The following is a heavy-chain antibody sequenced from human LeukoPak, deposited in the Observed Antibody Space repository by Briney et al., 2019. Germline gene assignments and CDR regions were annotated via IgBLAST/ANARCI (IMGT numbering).Heavy chain of an antibody. CDR2: ISSSSSYI. V-gene: IGHV3-21*01. CDR3: ARSGLEWLLSYYYYYMDV. D-gene: IGHD3-3*01. Sequence: GGSLRLSCAASGFTFSSYSMNWVRQAPGKGLDWVSSISSSSSYIYYADSVRGRFTISRDNAKNSLYLQMNSLRAEDTAVYYCARSGLEWLLSYYYYYMDVWGKGTTVTVSS. CDR1: GFTFSSYS. J-gene: IGHJ6*03.